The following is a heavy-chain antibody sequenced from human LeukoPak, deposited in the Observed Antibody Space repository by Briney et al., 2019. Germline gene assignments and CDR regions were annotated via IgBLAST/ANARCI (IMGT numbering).Heavy chain of an antibody. V-gene: IGHV3-21*01. D-gene: IGHD4-17*01. CDR1: GFTFSSYS. CDR2: ISSSSSYI. J-gene: IGHJ4*02. CDR3: ARSPGGDYGDYVFDY. Sequence: GGSLRLSCAASGFTFSSYSMNWVRQAPGKGLEWVSSISSSSSYIYYADSVKGRFTISRDNAKNSLYLQMNSLRAEDTAVYYCARSPGGDYGDYVFDYWGQGTLVTVSS.